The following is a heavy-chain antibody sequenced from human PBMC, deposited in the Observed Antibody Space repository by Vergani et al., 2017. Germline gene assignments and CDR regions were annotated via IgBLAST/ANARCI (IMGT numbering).Heavy chain of an antibody. J-gene: IGHJ4*02. D-gene: IGHD6-19*01. CDR2: IYYSGST. CDR1: GGSISSYY. Sequence: QVQLQESGPGLVKPSETLSLTCTVSGGSISSYYWSWIRQPPGKGLEWIGYIYYSGSTNYNPSLKSRVTISVDTSKNQFSLKLSSVTAADTAVYYCARHKGGWCDFDYWGQGTLVTGSA. V-gene: IGHV4-59*08. CDR3: ARHKGGWCDFDY.